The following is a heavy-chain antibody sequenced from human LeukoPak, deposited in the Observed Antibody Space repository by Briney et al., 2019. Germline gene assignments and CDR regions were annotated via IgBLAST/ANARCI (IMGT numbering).Heavy chain of an antibody. CDR3: AKDTSFSYGDYVLDY. Sequence: GSLRLSCAASGFTFSSYAMHWVRQAPGKGLEWVAVISYDGSNKYYADSVKGRFTISRDNSKNTLYLQMNSLRAEDTAVYYCAKDTSFSYGDYVLDYWGQGTLVTVSS. J-gene: IGHJ4*02. V-gene: IGHV3-30*04. CDR1: GFTFSSYA. D-gene: IGHD4-17*01. CDR2: ISYDGSNK.